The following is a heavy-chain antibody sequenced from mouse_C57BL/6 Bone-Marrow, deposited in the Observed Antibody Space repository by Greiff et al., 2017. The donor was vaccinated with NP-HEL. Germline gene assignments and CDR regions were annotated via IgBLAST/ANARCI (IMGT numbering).Heavy chain of an antibody. CDR2: ISSGGSYT. J-gene: IGHJ2*01. CDR1: GFTFSSYG. V-gene: IGHV5-6*01. CDR3: ARRGYYDYDGYFDY. D-gene: IGHD2-4*01. Sequence: EVQLQQSGGDLVKPGGSLKLSCAASGFTFSSYGMSWVRQTPDKRLEWVATISSGGSYTYYPDSVKGRFTISRDNAKNTLYLQMSSLKSEDTAMYYCARRGYYDYDGYFDYWGQGTTLTVSS.